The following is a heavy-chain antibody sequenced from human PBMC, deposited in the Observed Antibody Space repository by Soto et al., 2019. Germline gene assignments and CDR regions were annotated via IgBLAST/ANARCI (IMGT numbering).Heavy chain of an antibody. J-gene: IGHJ4*02. Sequence: SETLSLTCTAPGDSISAHYWSWLRRSPEKGLEWIGHVSYTGTTNYNPSLKGRVTISFDTSKSRCSLTLTSVTAADTALYYCARANTYNGRFDYWGQETPVTVSS. CDR2: VSYTGTT. V-gene: IGHV4-59*11. CDR1: GDSISAHY. D-gene: IGHD2-8*01. CDR3: ARANTYNGRFDY.